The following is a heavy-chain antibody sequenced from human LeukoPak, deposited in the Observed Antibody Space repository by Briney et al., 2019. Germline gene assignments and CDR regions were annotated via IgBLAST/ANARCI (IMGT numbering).Heavy chain of an antibody. CDR1: GFTFSSYS. Sequence: GGSLRLSCAASGFTFSSYSMNWVRQAPGKGLEWVSSISSSSSYIYYADSVKGRFTISRDNAKNSLYLQMNSLRAEDTAVYYCARDLSTDRTTMVRGVRGDAFDIWGQGTMVTVSS. J-gene: IGHJ3*02. D-gene: IGHD3-10*01. CDR2: ISSSSSYI. V-gene: IGHV3-21*01. CDR3: ARDLSTDRTTMVRGVRGDAFDI.